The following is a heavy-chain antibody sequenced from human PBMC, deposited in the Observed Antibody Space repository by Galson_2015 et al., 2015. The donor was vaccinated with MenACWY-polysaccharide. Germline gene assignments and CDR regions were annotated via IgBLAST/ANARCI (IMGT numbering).Heavy chain of an antibody. J-gene: IGHJ4*02. CDR3: VRHFDRGAHERAFDH. D-gene: IGHD3-16*01. V-gene: IGHV4-39*01. Sequence: TGLLKTSETLSLTCSVSGDSISAKDSIWGWIHQPPGKGLEWIGSMFYSGSTLYNPSLKSRITIFIDTPKNQFSLRLSSVTASDTAVYYCVRHFDRGAHERAFDHWGQGTLVSVSS. CDR1: GDSISAKDSI. CDR2: MFYSGST.